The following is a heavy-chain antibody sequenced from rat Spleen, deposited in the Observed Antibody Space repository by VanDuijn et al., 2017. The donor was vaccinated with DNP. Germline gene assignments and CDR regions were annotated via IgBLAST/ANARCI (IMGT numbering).Heavy chain of an antibody. D-gene: IGHD1-12*01. V-gene: IGHV5S13*01. J-gene: IGHJ4*01. CDR3: TRHRTIMPYYYAMDA. Sequence: EVQLVESGGGPVQPGRSLKLSCVASGFIFSNYGMAWVRQTPTKGLEWVASIRTGGGNTYYRDSVKGRFTISRDNAENTVYLQMNSLRSEDTATYYCTRHRTIMPYYYAMDAWGQGASVTVSS. CDR2: IRTGGGNT. CDR1: GFIFSNYG.